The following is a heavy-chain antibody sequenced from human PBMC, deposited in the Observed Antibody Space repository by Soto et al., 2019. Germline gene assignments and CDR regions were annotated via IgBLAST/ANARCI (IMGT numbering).Heavy chain of an antibody. Sequence: GGSLRLSCAASGFTFSSYSMNWVRQAPGKGLEWVSYISSSSSTIYYADSVKGRFTISRDNAKNSLYLQMNSLRAEDMDVYDCSGDVVDGYNLHFAFDFWGQGTMVTVSS. J-gene: IGHJ3*01. CDR3: SGDVVDGYNLHFAFDF. CDR2: ISSSSSTI. CDR1: GFTFSSYS. D-gene: IGHD2-15*01. V-gene: IGHV3-48*01.